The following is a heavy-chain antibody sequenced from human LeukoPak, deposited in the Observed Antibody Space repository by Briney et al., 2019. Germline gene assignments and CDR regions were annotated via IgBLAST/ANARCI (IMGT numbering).Heavy chain of an antibody. D-gene: IGHD3-16*02. CDR2: ISGSGGST. J-gene: IGHJ4*02. CDR1: GFTFSSYA. Sequence: GGSLRLSCAASGFTFSSYAMSWVRQAPGKGLEWVSAISGSGGSTYYADSVKGRFTISRDNSKNTLYLQMNSLRAEDTAVYYCAKGGWDVWGSYRRHFDYWGQGTLVTVSS. CDR3: AKGGWDVWGSYRRHFDY. V-gene: IGHV3-23*01.